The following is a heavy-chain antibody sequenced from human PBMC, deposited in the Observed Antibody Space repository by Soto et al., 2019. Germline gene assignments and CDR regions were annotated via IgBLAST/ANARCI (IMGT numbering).Heavy chain of an antibody. D-gene: IGHD2-21*01. CDR3: ARDISASDGDY. J-gene: IGHJ4*02. CDR2: IHHSGST. CDR1: GYSISSGYY. Sequence: TSETLSLTCSVSGYSISSGYYWGWIRQAPGKGLEWIGNIHHSGSTYYNPSLESRVTISIDTSKNQFSLRLTSVTAADTAIYYCARDISASDGDYWGQGTLVTV. V-gene: IGHV4-38-2*02.